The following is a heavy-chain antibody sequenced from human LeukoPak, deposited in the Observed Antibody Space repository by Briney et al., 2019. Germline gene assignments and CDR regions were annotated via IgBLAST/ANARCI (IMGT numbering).Heavy chain of an antibody. D-gene: IGHD5-12*01. J-gene: IGHJ5*02. CDR2: ISGSGGST. V-gene: IGHV3-23*01. CDR1: GFTFSSYA. Sequence: PGGSLRLSCAASGFTFSSYAMSWVRQAPGKGLEWVSAISGSGGSTYYADSVKGRFTISRDNSKNTLYLQMNSLRAEDTAVYYCAKVDPGGYDQDNNWFDPWGQGTLVTVSS. CDR3: AKVDPGGYDQDNNWFDP.